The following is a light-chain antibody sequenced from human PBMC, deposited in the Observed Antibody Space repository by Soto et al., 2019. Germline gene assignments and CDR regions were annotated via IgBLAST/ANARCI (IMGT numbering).Light chain of an antibody. Sequence: DIQMTQSPSSLSPSVGDRVTITCRASQSISSYLNWYQQKPGKAPKLLIYAASNLQRGVPSRFSGSGSGTDFTLTISSLQPEDFATYYCQQSYSVPYTFGQGTKLEIK. J-gene: IGKJ2*01. CDR3: QQSYSVPYT. CDR2: AAS. CDR1: QSISSY. V-gene: IGKV1-39*01.